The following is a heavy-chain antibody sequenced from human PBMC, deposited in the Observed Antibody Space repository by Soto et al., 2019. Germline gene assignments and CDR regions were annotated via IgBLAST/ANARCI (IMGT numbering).Heavy chain of an antibody. CDR1: GYTFTSYG. CDR2: INAYNGNT. J-gene: IGHJ5*02. V-gene: IGHV1-18*01. Sequence: QVQLVQSGAEVKKPGASVKVSCKASGYTFTSYGISWVRQAPGQGLEWMGWINAYNGNTNYAQKLQGRVTMTTDTPTSAAYMELRSLESDDTAMYYCARVLPPFDPWGQGTLVTVSS. CDR3: ARVLPPFDP.